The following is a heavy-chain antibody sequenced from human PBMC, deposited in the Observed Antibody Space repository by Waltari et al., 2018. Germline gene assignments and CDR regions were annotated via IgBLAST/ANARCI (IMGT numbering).Heavy chain of an antibody. CDR3: ARVTDYYESSGYYYVGYYYYGMDV. CDR1: GGTFSSYA. Sequence: QVQLVQSGAEVKKPGSSVNVSCKASGGTFSSYAISWVRPAPGQGLEWMGRIIPIFGTANYAQKFQGRVTITADKSTSTAYMELSSLRSEDTAVYYWARVTDYYESSGYYYVGYYYYGMDVWGQGTTVTVSS. V-gene: IGHV1-69*08. CDR2: IIPIFGTA. J-gene: IGHJ6*02. D-gene: IGHD3-22*01.